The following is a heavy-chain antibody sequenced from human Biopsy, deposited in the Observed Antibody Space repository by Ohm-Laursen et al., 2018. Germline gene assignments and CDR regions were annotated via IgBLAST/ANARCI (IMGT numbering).Heavy chain of an antibody. CDR2: SRNKANGYTT. CDR1: GFTFSDHY. V-gene: IGHV3-72*01. CDR3: ARRFARLGPCSGGTCYPGDDY. Sequence: SLRLSCAASGFTFSDHYMEWVRQAPGRGLEWVGRSRNKANGYTTEYAASVKGRFTISRDESETSMYLQMSGLKTEDTAVYYCARRFARLGPCSGGTCYPGDDYWGQGTLVTVSS. D-gene: IGHD2-15*01. J-gene: IGHJ4*02.